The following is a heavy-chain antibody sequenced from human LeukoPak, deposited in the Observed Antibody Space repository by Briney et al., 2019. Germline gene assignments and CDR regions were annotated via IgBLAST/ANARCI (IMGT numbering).Heavy chain of an antibody. CDR3: ARGAQWLVP. V-gene: IGHV1-18*01. D-gene: IGHD6-19*01. J-gene: IGHJ5*02. Sequence: ASVKVSCKTSGYTFTSYVISWVRQAPGQGLEWMGWISGYDGNTKYAQKFQGRVTMTTDTFTSTAYMELRNLTPDDTAVFYCARGAQWLVPWGQGTLVTVSS. CDR2: ISGYDGNT. CDR1: GYTFTSYV.